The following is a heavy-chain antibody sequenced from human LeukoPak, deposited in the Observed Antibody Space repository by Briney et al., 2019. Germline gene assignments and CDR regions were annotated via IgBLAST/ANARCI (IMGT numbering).Heavy chain of an antibody. CDR1: GFTFSSYA. CDR2: ISGSGGST. V-gene: IGHV3-23*01. D-gene: IGHD3-22*01. Sequence: GGSLRLSCAASGFTFSSYAMSWVRQAPGKGLEWVSAISGSGGSTYYADSVKGRFTISRDNSKNTLYLQMNSLRAEDTAVYYCAKGPHSWYSSGYYSFDYWGQGTLVTVSS. CDR3: AKGPHSWYSSGYYSFDY. J-gene: IGHJ4*02.